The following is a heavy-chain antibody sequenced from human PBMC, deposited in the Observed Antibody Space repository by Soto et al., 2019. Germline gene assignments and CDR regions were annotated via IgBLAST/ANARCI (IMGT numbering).Heavy chain of an antibody. CDR3: AHTKDRSGFLTS. Sequence: SGPTLVNPTHTLTLTCRFSGFSLSVYGVRVIWFRQPPGETLEWLALIHWNDDKRYSPYLKSRLTITKDTSKNQVVLTLTNLDPLDTGTYFCAHTKDRSGFLTSWGQGIGVTVHS. D-gene: IGHD3-22*01. CDR2: IHWNDDK. CDR1: GFSLSVYGVR. V-gene: IGHV2-5*01. J-gene: IGHJ5*02.